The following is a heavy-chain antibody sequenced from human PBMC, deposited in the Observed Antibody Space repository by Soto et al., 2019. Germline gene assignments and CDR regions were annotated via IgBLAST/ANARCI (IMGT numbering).Heavy chain of an antibody. CDR3: AGFGEFFDY. V-gene: IGHV3-21*01. CDR2: ISSSSSYI. CDR1: GFTFSSRW. D-gene: IGHD3-10*01. Sequence: EVQLVESGGGLVQTGGSLRLSCQASGFTFSSRWMIWVRQAPEKGLEWVSSISSSSSYIYYADSVKGRFTISRDNAKNSLYLQMNSLRAEDTAVYYCAGFGEFFDYWGQGTLVTVSS. J-gene: IGHJ4*02.